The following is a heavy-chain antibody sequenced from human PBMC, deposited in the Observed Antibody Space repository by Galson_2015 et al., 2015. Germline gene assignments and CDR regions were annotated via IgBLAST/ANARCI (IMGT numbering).Heavy chain of an antibody. CDR3: AHSAVYYGSGSYVAYYYYMDV. V-gene: IGHV2-5*02. J-gene: IGHJ6*03. D-gene: IGHD3-10*01. CDR2: IYWDDDK. Sequence: ALVKPTQTLTLTCTFSGFSLSSSGVGVGWIRQSPGKALEWLALIYWDDDKRYSPSLKSRLTITKDTSKNQVVLTMTNMDPVDTGTYYCAHSAVYYGSGSYVAYYYYMDVWGRGTTVTVSS. CDR1: GFSLSSSGVG.